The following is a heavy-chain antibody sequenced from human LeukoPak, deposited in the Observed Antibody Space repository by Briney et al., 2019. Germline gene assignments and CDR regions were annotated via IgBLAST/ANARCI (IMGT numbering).Heavy chain of an antibody. CDR2: ISAYVGHT. V-gene: IGHV1-18*01. J-gene: IGHJ6*02. D-gene: IGHD5-12*01. CDR1: GFTFTSYV. Sequence: ASVKVSCKTSGFTFTSYVFSWVRQAPGQGLEWIGWISAYVGHTDYAQKLQGRVTLTTDTSTSTAYMELRSLRSDDTAVYFCARARVASHPFYYYAMDVWGQGTTVTVSS. CDR3: ARARVASHPFYYYAMDV.